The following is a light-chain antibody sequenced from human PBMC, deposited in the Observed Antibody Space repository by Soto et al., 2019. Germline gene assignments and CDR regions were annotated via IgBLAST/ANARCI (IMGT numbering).Light chain of an antibody. V-gene: IGLV1-44*01. Sequence: QPVLTQPPSASGTPGQRVTISCSGSSSNIGSNTVNWYRHLPGTAPKLLIYSNNQRPSGVPDRFSGSKSGTSASLAISGLQSEDEADYYCAAWDDSLNGPGVVFGGGTKVTVL. J-gene: IGLJ2*01. CDR3: AAWDDSLNGPGVV. CDR1: SSNIGSNT. CDR2: SNN.